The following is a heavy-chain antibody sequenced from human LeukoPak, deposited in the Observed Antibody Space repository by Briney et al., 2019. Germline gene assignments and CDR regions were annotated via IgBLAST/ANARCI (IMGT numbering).Heavy chain of an antibody. CDR1: GYTFTSYD. J-gene: IGHJ5*02. D-gene: IGHD3-10*01. Sequence: ASVKVSCKASGYTFTSYDINWVRQASGQGLEWMGWMKPNSDNTGYAQKFQGRVIMTRNTSISTAYMELSNLRSEDTAVYYCARGHYGSGSYPWFDPWGQGNLVTVSS. V-gene: IGHV1-8*01. CDR3: ARGHYGSGSYPWFDP. CDR2: MKPNSDNT.